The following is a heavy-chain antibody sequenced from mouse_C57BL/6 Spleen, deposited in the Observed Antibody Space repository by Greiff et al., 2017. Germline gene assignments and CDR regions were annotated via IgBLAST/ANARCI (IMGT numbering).Heavy chain of an antibody. CDR3: ARTGGTSGFAY. CDR1: GFSLTSYG. V-gene: IGHV2-2*01. D-gene: IGHD4-1*01. CDR2: IWSGGST. Sequence: VQLQQSGPGLVQPSPSLSITCTVSGFSLTSYGVHWVRQSPGKGLEWLGVIWSGGSTDYNAAFISRLSISKDNSKSQVFFKMNSLQADDTAIYYCARTGGTSGFAYWGQGTLVTVSA. J-gene: IGHJ3*01.